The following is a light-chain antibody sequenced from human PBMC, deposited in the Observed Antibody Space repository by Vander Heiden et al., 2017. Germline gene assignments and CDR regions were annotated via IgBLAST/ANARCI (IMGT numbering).Light chain of an antibody. CDR1: QSLLHSNGYNY. J-gene: IGKJ2*02. V-gene: IGKV2-28*01. CDR3: MQALQTPWT. CDR2: LGS. Sequence: DIVLIQSQLSLPVTPGEPASISCRSSQSLLHSNGYNYLDWYLQKPGQSPQLLIYLGSNRASGVPDRFSGSGSGTDFTLKISRVEAEDVGVYYCMQALQTPWTFGQGTKLEIK.